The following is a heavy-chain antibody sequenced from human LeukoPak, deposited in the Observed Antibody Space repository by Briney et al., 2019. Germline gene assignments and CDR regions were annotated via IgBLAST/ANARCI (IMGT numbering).Heavy chain of an antibody. D-gene: IGHD1-26*01. J-gene: IGHJ4*02. CDR2: VFFTGST. CDR3: ARVEWELLGAHL. Sequence: SETLSLTCSVSGDSIRSHYWSWIRQPPGKRPEGIGHVFFTGSTTYNPTLEGRVTISIDTSGSQFSLKLTSVNAADTAVYYCARVEWELLGAHLWGQGILLSVSS. CDR1: GDSIRSHY. V-gene: IGHV4-59*11.